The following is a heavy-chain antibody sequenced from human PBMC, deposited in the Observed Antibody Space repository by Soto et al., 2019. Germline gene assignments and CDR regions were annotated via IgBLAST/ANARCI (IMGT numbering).Heavy chain of an antibody. J-gene: IGHJ4*02. CDR1: GGSISSGDYY. CDR3: ARALKTGVGY. Sequence: QVQLQESGPGLVKPSQTLSLTCTVSGGSISSGDYYWSWIRQPPGKGLEWIGYIYNSGSTYYNPSLKSRLTISVATSKNQFSLRLSSVTAADTAVYCCARALKTGVGYWGQGTLVTVSS. CDR2: IYNSGST. V-gene: IGHV4-30-4*01. D-gene: IGHD7-27*01.